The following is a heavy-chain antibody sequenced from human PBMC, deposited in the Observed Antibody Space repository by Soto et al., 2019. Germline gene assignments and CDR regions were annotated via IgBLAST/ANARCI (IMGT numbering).Heavy chain of an antibody. J-gene: IGHJ6*02. V-gene: IGHV4-39*01. D-gene: IGHD3-3*01. Sequence: SETLSLTCIVSGGSISSSSYYWGWIRQPPGKGLEWIGSIYYSGSTYYNPSLKSRVTISVDTSKNQFSLKLSSVTAADTAVYYCARPYDFWSGYIAPPGWGGMDVWGQGTTVTVSS. CDR2: IYYSGST. CDR3: ARPYDFWSGYIAPPGWGGMDV. CDR1: GGSISSSSYY.